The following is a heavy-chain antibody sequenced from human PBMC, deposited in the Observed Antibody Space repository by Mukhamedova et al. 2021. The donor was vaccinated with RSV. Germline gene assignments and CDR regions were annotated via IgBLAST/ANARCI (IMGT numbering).Heavy chain of an antibody. D-gene: IGHD6-13*01. CDR3: AHGSQQQLVRGDWFDP. J-gene: IGHJ5*02. CDR2: IYWDDDK. Sequence: IYWDDDKRYSPSLKSRLTITKDTSKNQVVLTMTNMDPVDTATYYCAHGSQQQLVRGDWFDPWGQGTLVTVSS. V-gene: IGHV2-5*02.